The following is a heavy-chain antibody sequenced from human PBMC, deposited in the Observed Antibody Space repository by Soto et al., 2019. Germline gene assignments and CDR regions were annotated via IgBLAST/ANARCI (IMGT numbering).Heavy chain of an antibody. D-gene: IGHD3-22*01. J-gene: IGHJ5*02. V-gene: IGHV1-69*08. CDR1: GGTFSSYT. CDR3: AREAYYYDISGSNWFDP. Sequence: QVQLAQSGAEVKKPGSSVKVSCKASGGTFSSYTISWVRQAPGQGLEWMGRIIPILGIANYAQKFQGRVTITADKSTSTAYMELSSLRSEATAVYYCAREAYYYDISGSNWFDPWGQGTLVTVSS. CDR2: IIPILGIA.